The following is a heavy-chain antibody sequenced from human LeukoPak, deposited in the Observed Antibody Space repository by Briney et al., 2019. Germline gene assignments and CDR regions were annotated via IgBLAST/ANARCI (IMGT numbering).Heavy chain of an antibody. CDR1: GGSFSGYY. V-gene: IGHV4-34*01. D-gene: IGHD6-6*01. CDR3: ARPGAARPYYYYMDV. Sequence: PSETLSLTCAVYGGSFSGYYWSWIRQPPGKGLEWIGEINHSGSTNYDPSLKSRVTISVDTSKNQFSLKLSSVTAADTAVYYCARPGAARPYYYYMDVWGKGTTVTVSS. J-gene: IGHJ6*03. CDR2: INHSGST.